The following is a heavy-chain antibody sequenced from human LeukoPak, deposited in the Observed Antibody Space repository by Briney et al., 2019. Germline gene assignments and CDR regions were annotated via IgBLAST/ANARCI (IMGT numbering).Heavy chain of an antibody. Sequence: GGSLRLSCAASGFTFSSYWMSWVRQAPGKGLEWVANIKKDGSEKYYVDSAKGRFTISRDNSKNTLYLQMNSLRAEDTAVYYCARRAGGYSHPYDYWGQGILVTVSS. D-gene: IGHD4-23*01. V-gene: IGHV3-7*03. CDR1: GFTFSSYW. CDR3: ARRAGGYSHPYDY. CDR2: IKKDGSEK. J-gene: IGHJ4*02.